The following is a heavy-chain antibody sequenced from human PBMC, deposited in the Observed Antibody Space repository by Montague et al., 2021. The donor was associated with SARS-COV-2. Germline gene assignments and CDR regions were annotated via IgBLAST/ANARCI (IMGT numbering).Heavy chain of an antibody. V-gene: IGHV4-39*01. CDR3: ARSPTYYHILTGYFNRPTCFAP. CDR2: IYYRGST. Sequence: SETLSLTCTVSGGSISSSSYYWGWISQRPGKGLEWIGKIYYRGSTYYTPSLKSRVTISVDKSKNQFSLKLSSVTAADTAVYYCARSPTYYHILTGYFNRPTCFAPCGPGTPLTLSS. CDR1: GGSISSSSYY. D-gene: IGHD3-9*01. J-gene: IGHJ5*02.